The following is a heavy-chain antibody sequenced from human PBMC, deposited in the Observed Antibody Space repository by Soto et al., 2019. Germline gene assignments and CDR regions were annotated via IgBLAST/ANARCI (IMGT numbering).Heavy chain of an antibody. CDR2: IRVHNGNT. V-gene: IGHV1-18*01. J-gene: IGHJ4*02. CDR1: GYNFINYG. CDR3: VRDLDGSGSYYTGY. Sequence: ASVKVSCKASGYNFINYGITWVRRAPGQGLEWMGWIRVHNGNTNYAQNLQGRVTMTTDTSTSTAYMELRSLRSDDTAVYYCVRDLDGSGSYYTGYWGPGTLVTVSS. D-gene: IGHD3-10*01.